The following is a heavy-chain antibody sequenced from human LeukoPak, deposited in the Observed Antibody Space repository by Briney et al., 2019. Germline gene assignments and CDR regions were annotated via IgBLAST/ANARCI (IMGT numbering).Heavy chain of an antibody. CDR3: ARRGAYGSGTYYNAFDI. CDR1: GFTFSSYN. Sequence: GGSLRLSCAASGFTFSSYNMNSVRQPPGKGLEWVSYISSSPTTTYYADSVKGRFTISRDNAKNSLYLQMNSLRDEDTAVYYCARRGAYGSGTYYNAFDIWGQGTVVTVSS. D-gene: IGHD3-10*01. V-gene: IGHV3-48*02. J-gene: IGHJ3*02. CDR2: ISSSPTTT.